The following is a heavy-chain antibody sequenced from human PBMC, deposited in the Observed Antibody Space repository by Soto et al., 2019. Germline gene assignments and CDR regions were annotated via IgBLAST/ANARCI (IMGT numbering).Heavy chain of an antibody. CDR2: IIPIFGTA. CDR1: GGTFSSYA. D-gene: IGHD2-2*01. V-gene: IGHV1-69*06. J-gene: IGHJ6*02. Sequence: QVQLVQSGAEVKKPGSSVKVSCKASGGTFSSYAISWVRQAPGQGLEWMGGIIPIFGTAKYAQKFQGRVTISVDKFTSTDYMELRIMISEDTAVYYCVRAVLRGDCSSTGYWKRYYYYYYGMDVWGQGTTVTVSS. CDR3: VRAVLRGDCSSTGYWKRYYYYYYGMDV.